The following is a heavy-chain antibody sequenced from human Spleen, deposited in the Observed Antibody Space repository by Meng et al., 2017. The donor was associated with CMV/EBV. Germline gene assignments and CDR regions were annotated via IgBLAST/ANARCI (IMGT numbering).Heavy chain of an antibody. J-gene: IGHJ4*02. CDR3: ARIGYSSSSFDY. Sequence: GESLKISCVASGFTFNNYWMSWVRQAPGKGLEWVANIKQDGGEEHYVAALKGRFTISRDNARNLVSLQMGSLRVDDTAVYYCARIGYSSSSFDYWGQGTLVTVSS. D-gene: IGHD6-6*01. V-gene: IGHV3-7*01. CDR2: IKQDGGEE. CDR1: GFTFNNYW.